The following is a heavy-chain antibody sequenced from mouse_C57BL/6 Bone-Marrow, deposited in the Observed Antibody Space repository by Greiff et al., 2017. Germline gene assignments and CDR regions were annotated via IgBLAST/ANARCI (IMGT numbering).Heavy chain of an antibody. CDR3: ARMGSSPDYYAMDY. D-gene: IGHD1-1*01. V-gene: IGHV5-17*01. CDR1: GFTFSDYG. CDR2: ISSGSSTI. J-gene: IGHJ4*01. Sequence: EVKLVESGGGLVKPGGSLKLSCAASGFTFSDYGMHWVRQAPEKGLEWVAYISSGSSTIYYADTVKGRFTISRDNAKNTLFLQMTSLRSEDTAMYYCARMGSSPDYYAMDYWGPGTSVTVSS.